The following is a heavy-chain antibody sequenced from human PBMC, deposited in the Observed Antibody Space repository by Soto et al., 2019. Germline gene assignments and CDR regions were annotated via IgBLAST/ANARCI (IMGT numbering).Heavy chain of an antibody. CDR2: INPSGGGT. CDR3: ARDRSSSTIYYSFDY. D-gene: IGHD2-2*01. CDR1: GYTFTTYY. V-gene: IGHV1-46*01. Sequence: GASVKVSCKASGYTFTTYYMHWLRQAPGQGLEWMGMINPSGGGTTSAQKFQGRITMTRDTSTSTVYMELSSLTSEDTAVYYCARDRSSSTIYYSFDYWGQGTLVTVSS. J-gene: IGHJ4*02.